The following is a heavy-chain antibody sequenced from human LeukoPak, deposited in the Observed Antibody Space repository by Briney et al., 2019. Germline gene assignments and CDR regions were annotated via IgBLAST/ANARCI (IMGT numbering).Heavy chain of an antibody. CDR3: ATARITMVRGVIIGSWFDP. D-gene: IGHD3-10*01. CDR2: ISAYNGNT. V-gene: IGHV1-18*01. J-gene: IGHJ5*02. Sequence: ASVRVSCKASGYTFTTYDISWVRQAPGQGLEWMGWISAYNGNTNYAQKFQGRVTMTEDTSTDTAYMELSSLRSEDTAVYYCATARITMVRGVIIGSWFDPWGQGTLVTVSS. CDR1: GYTFTTYD.